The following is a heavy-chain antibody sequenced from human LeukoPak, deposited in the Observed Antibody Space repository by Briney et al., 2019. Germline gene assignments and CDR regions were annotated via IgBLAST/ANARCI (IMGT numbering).Heavy chain of an antibody. CDR2: IWYDGTNK. CDR1: GFTFSSYG. D-gene: IGHD3-22*01. V-gene: IGHV3-33*01. J-gene: IGHJ4*02. Sequence: GGSLRLSCAASGFTFSSYGMHWVRQAPGKGLEWVALIWYDGTNKYYADSVKGRFTISRDNSKNTLYLQMNSLSAEDTDVYYCVTTTSDPQDSSGYLGHWGQGTLVTVSS. CDR3: VTTTSDPQDSSGYLGH.